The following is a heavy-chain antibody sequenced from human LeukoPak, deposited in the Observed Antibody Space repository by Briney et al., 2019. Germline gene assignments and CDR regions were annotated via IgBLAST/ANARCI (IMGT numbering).Heavy chain of an antibody. CDR3: ARDRLRIAVAGHFDY. CDR1: GFTFNSYG. CDR2: IWYDGSNT. D-gene: IGHD6-19*01. V-gene: IGHV3-33*01. Sequence: GGSLRLSCAASGFTFNSYGMHWVRQAPGKGLEWVAVIWYDGSNTYYADSVKGRFTISRDNSKNTLYLQMNSLRAEDTAVYYCARDRLRIAVAGHFDYWGQGTLVTVSS. J-gene: IGHJ4*02.